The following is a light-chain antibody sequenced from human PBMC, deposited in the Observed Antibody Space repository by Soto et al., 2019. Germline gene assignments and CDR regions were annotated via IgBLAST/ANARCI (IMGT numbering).Light chain of an antibody. J-gene: IGLJ2*01. Sequence: QSALPQPASGSGSPGQTITISCTGTSSDVGDYAYVSWYQQYPGNVPKLVISEVSNRPSGVSHRFSGSRTGNTASLTISGLQAEAEADYHCSSYTSRTTLVFGGGTKVTVL. CDR3: SSYTSRTTLV. V-gene: IGLV2-14*01. CDR1: SSDVGDYAY. CDR2: EVS.